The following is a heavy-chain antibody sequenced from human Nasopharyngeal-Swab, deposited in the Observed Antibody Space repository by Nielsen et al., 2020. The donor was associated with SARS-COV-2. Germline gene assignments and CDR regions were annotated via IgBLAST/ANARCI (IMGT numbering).Heavy chain of an antibody. CDR2: IWYDGSNK. CDR3: ARGPRLLRFLEWLFSLDAFDI. Sequence: LSLTCAASGFTFRSYGMHWVRQAPGKGLGWVAVIWYDGSNKYYADSVKGRFTISRDNSKNTLYLQMNSLRAEDTAVYYCARGPRLLRFLEWLFSLDAFDIWGQGTMVTVSS. V-gene: IGHV3-33*01. D-gene: IGHD3-3*01. CDR1: GFTFRSYG. J-gene: IGHJ3*02.